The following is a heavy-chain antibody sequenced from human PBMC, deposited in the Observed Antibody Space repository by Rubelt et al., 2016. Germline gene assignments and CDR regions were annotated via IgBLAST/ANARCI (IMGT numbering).Heavy chain of an antibody. CDR2: FDPEDGET. Sequence: QVQLVQSGAEVKKPGASVKVSCKVSGYTLTELSMHWVRQAPGKGLEWMGGFDPEDGETIYAQKFPGRVTMTDDTATDTAYMELSSLRSEDTAVYYCATGYSSGWYKVDYWGQGTLVTVSS. V-gene: IGHV1-24*01. CDR3: ATGYSSGWYKVDY. CDR1: GYTLTELS. D-gene: IGHD6-19*01. J-gene: IGHJ4*02.